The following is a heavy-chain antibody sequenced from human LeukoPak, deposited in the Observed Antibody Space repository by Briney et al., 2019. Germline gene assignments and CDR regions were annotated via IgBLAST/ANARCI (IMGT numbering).Heavy chain of an antibody. CDR1: GFTFSSYS. CDR2: ISSSSSYI. Sequence: PGGSLRLSCAASGFTFSSYSMNWVRQAPGKGLEWVSSISSSSSYIYYADSVKGRFTISRDNAKNSLYLQMNSLRAEDTAVYYCAREVGVGAGFDPWGQGTLVTVSS. D-gene: IGHD1-26*01. CDR3: AREVGVGAGFDP. V-gene: IGHV3-21*01. J-gene: IGHJ5*02.